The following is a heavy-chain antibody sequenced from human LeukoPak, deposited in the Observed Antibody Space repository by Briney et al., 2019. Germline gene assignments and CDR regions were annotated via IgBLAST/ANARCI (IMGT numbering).Heavy chain of an antibody. Sequence: SETLSLTCTVSGGSISDYHWSWIRQPPGKGLEYIGYIYNSGRTYYNPSLKSRVTISADTSKKQFSLKQTSVTAADTAVYYRARGAGGYRIDPWGQGTLVTVSS. CDR2: IYNSGRT. CDR3: ARGAGGYRIDP. D-gene: IGHD1-1*01. J-gene: IGHJ5*02. CDR1: GGSISDYH. V-gene: IGHV4-59*01.